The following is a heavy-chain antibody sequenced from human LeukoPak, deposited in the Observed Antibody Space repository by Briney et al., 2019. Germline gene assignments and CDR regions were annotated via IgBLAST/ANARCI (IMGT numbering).Heavy chain of an antibody. Sequence: PSETLSLTCTVSGGSISSYYWSWIRQPPGKGLEWIGYIYYSGSTNYNPSLKSRVTISVGTSKNQFSLKLSSVTAADTAVYYCARAGDILTGYYIWAFDIWGQGTLVTVSS. CDR3: ARAGDILTGYYIWAFDI. V-gene: IGHV4-59*01. D-gene: IGHD3-9*01. CDR2: IYYSGST. J-gene: IGHJ4*02. CDR1: GGSISSYY.